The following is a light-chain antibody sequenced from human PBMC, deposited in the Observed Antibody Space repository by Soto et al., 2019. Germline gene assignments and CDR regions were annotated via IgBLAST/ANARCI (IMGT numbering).Light chain of an antibody. CDR2: ANS. CDR3: NSQTTSGIRV. V-gene: IGLV1-40*01. CDR1: SSNIGAHFD. J-gene: IGLJ1*01. Sequence: QSVLTQPPSVSGAPGQRVTISCAGSSSNIGAHFDVHWYQQVPGTAPKLLIYANSNRPSGVPDRFSGSKSGYTASLTISGLQAEDEADYYCNSQTTSGIRVFGTGTKVTVL.